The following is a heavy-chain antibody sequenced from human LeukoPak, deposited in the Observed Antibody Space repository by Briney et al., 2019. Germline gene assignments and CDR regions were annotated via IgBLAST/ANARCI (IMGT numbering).Heavy chain of an antibody. J-gene: IGHJ3*01. CDR3: ASQHYYDSSGYSGATA. CDR2: IYPGDSDT. CDR1: GYSFTSYW. V-gene: IGHV5-51*01. Sequence: GESLKISCKGSGYSFTSYWIGWVRQIPGKGLEWMGIIYPGDSDTRYSPSFQGQVTISADKSISTAYLQWSSLKASDTAMYYCASQHYYDSSGYSGATAWGQGTMVTVSS. D-gene: IGHD3-22*01.